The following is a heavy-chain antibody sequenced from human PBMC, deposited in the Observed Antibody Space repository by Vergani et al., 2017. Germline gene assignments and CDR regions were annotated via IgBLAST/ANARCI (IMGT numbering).Heavy chain of an antibody. D-gene: IGHD3/OR15-3a*01. Sequence: QVQFQESGPGLLRPSETLSLTCRVSGVSITGGNYWGWVRQSPVSGLEWRGSVYHLGTLYYNPSLQSRVTICMDANNHFSLKLTSVTAADTAVYYCVRDFHSRGPFDFWVGGALVADAS. CDR2: VYHLGTL. V-gene: IGHV4-38-2*02. J-gene: IGHJ4*02. CDR3: VRDFHSRGPFDF. CDR1: GVSITGGNY.